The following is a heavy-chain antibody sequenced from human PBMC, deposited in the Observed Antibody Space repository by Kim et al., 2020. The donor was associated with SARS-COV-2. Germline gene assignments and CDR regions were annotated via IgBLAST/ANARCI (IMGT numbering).Heavy chain of an antibody. V-gene: IGHV4-39*01. Sequence: SETLSLTCTVSGGSISSSSYYWGWIRQPPGKGLEWIGSIYYSGSTYYNPSLKSRVTISVDTSKNQFSLKLSSVTAADTAVYYCARQESIATRDGWFDPWGQRTLVTVSS. CDR3: ARQESIATRDGWFDP. CDR1: GGSISSSSYY. J-gene: IGHJ5*02. CDR2: IYYSGST. D-gene: IGHD6-6*01.